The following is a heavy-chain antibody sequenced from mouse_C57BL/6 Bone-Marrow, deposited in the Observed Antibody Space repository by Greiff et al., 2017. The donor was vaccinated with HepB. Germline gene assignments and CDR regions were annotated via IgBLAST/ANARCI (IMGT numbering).Heavy chain of an antibody. J-gene: IGHJ4*01. V-gene: IGHV1-72*01. CDR1: GYTFTSYW. Sequence: QVHVKQPGAELVKPGASVKLSCKASGYTFTSYWMPWVKQRPGRGLEWIGRIDPNSGGTKYNEKFKSKATLTVDKPSSTAYMQLSSLTSEDSAVYYCASRWLLRERYYYAMDYWGQGTSVTVSS. D-gene: IGHD2-3*01. CDR2: IDPNSGGT. CDR3: ASRWLLRERYYYAMDY.